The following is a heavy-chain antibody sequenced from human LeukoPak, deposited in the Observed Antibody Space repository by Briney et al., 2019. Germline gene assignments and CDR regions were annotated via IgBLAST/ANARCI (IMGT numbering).Heavy chain of an antibody. CDR1: GGSISSYY. Sequence: PSETLSLTCTVSGGSISSYYWSWIRQPAAKGLEWIGRIYTSGSTNYNPSLKSRVTMSVDTSKNQFSLKLSSVTAADTAVYYCARVARITIFGVVFNWFDPWGQGTLVTVSS. J-gene: IGHJ5*02. CDR3: ARVARITIFGVVFNWFDP. D-gene: IGHD3-3*01. CDR2: IYTSGST. V-gene: IGHV4-4*07.